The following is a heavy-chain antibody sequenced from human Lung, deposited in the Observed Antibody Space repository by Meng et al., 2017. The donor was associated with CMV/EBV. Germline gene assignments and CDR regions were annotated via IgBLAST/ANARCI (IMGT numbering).Heavy chain of an antibody. CDR3: AKGSDFRSHYYYGMDV. CDR1: GFTFDDYA. Sequence: SLKISCAASGFTFDDYAMHWVRQAPGKGLEWVSGITWNSGTIVYADSVKGRFTISRDNAKSSLFLQMNSLRAEETALYYCAKGSDFRSHYYYGMDVWGQGTXVTVSS. D-gene: IGHD2/OR15-2a*01. CDR2: ITWNSGTI. V-gene: IGHV3-9*01. J-gene: IGHJ6*02.